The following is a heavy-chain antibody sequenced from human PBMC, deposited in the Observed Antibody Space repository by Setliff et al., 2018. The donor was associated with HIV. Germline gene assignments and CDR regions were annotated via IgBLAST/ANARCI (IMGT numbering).Heavy chain of an antibody. CDR1: GGSISSGGNY. CDR2: IYYTGST. J-gene: IGHJ6*03. Sequence: LSLTCTVSGGSISSGGNYWSWIRQYPGKGLEWIGYIYYTGSTYYNPSLKSRVTISVDTSKNQFSLKLSAVTAADTAVYYCARAELHYMDVWGKGTTVTV. CDR3: ARAELHYMDV. V-gene: IGHV4-31*02. D-gene: IGHD1-26*01.